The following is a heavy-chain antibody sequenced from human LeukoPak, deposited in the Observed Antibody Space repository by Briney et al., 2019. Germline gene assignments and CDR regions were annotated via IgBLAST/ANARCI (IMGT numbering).Heavy chain of an antibody. Sequence: VASVKVSCKASGYTFTGYYMHWVRQAPGQGLEWMGWINPNSGGTNYAQKFQGRVTMTRDTSISTAYMGLSRLRSDDTAVYYCAVDPWRDNADYYYYYYMDVWGKGTTVTVSS. CDR2: INPNSGGT. J-gene: IGHJ6*03. CDR1: GYTFTGYY. CDR3: AVDPWRDNADYYYYYYMDV. D-gene: IGHD1-14*01. V-gene: IGHV1-2*02.